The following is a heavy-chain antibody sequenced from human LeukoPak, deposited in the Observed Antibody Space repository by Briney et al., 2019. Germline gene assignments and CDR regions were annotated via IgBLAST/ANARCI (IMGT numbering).Heavy chain of an antibody. V-gene: IGHV3-30-3*01. CDR2: ISYDGSNK. Sequence: GGSLRLSCAASGFTFSSYAMHWVRQAPGKGLEWVAVISYDGSNKYYADSVKGRFTISRDNSKNTLYLQMNSLRAEDTAVYYCARGLYYDFWSGYYTGYFDYWGQGTLVTVSS. J-gene: IGHJ4*02. D-gene: IGHD3-3*01. CDR3: ARGLYYDFWSGYYTGYFDY. CDR1: GFTFSSYA.